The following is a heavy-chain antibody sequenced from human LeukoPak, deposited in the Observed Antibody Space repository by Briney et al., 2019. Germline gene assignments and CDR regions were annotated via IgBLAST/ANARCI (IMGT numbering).Heavy chain of an antibody. Sequence: ASVKVSCKASGYTFTSYGISWVRQAPGQGLEWMGWISAYNGNTNYAQKLQGRVTMTTDTSTSTAYMELRRLRSDDTAVYYCARDLVPRENDAFDIWGQGTMVTVSS. CDR3: ARDLVPRENDAFDI. D-gene: IGHD2-8*02. J-gene: IGHJ3*02. CDR1: GYTFTSYG. CDR2: ISAYNGNT. V-gene: IGHV1-18*01.